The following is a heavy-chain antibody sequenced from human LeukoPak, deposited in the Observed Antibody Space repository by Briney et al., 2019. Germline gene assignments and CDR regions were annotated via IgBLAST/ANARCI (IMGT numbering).Heavy chain of an antibody. CDR2: INAYNGDT. D-gene: IGHD1-26*01. J-gene: IGHJ6*02. CDR1: GYTFTSSG. Sequence: ASVKVSCKASGYTFTSSGISWVRQAPGQGLEWMGWINAYNGDTNYAQKLQGRVTMTTDTSTSTAYMELRSLRSDDTAVYYCATDFPPVGATTVFTYYYYGMDVWGQGTTVTVSS. CDR3: ATDFPPVGATTVFTYYYYGMDV. V-gene: IGHV1-18*01.